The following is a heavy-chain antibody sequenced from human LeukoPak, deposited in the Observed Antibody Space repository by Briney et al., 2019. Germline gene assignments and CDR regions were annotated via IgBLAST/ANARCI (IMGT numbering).Heavy chain of an antibody. Sequence: PSETLSLTCTVSGGSISRYYWSWIRQPPGKGLEWIGYIYYSGSTNYNPSLKSRVTISVDTSKNQFSLKLSSVTAADTAVYYCARDRDDYGGHFGAFDIWGQGTMVTVSS. CDR2: IYYSGST. D-gene: IGHD4-23*01. CDR1: GGSISRYY. V-gene: IGHV4-59*01. CDR3: ARDRDDYGGHFGAFDI. J-gene: IGHJ3*02.